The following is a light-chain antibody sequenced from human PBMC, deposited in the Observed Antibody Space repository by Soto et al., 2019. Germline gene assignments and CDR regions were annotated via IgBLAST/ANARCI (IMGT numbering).Light chain of an antibody. Sequence: EIVLTQSPGTLSLSPGERATLSCRASQSVNSNFLVWYQQKPGQAPRLLIYGASSRATGIPDRFSGSGSGTDFSLIISRLEPEDFAVYFCQQYGSSGYTFGQGTKLEIK. J-gene: IGKJ2*01. CDR1: QSVNSNF. CDR2: GAS. CDR3: QQYGSSGYT. V-gene: IGKV3-20*01.